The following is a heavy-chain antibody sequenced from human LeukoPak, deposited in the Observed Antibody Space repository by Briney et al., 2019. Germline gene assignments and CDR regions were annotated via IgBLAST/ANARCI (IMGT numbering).Heavy chain of an antibody. Sequence: GGSLRLSCVASGFTFGKYWMSWVRQAPGKGLEWVANIKLDGSEKNYVDSVKGRFTISRDNTKNSLYLQVNSLRAEDTAVFYCARDQYDTWSRRGNFDSWGQGTLVIVSS. CDR2: IKLDGSEK. V-gene: IGHV3-7*03. J-gene: IGHJ4*02. CDR1: GFTFGKYW. CDR3: ARDQYDTWSRRGNFDS. D-gene: IGHD3-3*01.